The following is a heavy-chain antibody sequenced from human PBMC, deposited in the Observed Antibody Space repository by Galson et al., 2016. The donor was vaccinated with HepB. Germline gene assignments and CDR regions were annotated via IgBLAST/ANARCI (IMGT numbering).Heavy chain of an antibody. CDR1: GGSISSSSYY. CDR3: AREVYSGALDY. V-gene: IGHV4-39*07. CDR2: IYYSGST. J-gene: IGHJ4*02. Sequence: SETLSLTCTVSGGSISSSSYYWGWIRQPPGKGLEWIGSIYYSGSTYYNPSLQSRFIISADTSKNQFSLRLNSVTAADTAVYYCAREVYSGALDYWGQGTLVTVSS. D-gene: IGHD1-26*01.